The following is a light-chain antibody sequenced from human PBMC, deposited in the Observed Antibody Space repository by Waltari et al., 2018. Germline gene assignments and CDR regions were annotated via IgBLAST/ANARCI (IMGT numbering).Light chain of an antibody. Sequence: VVTQEPSLSVSPGGTVTLTCALSSGSVSTTSSATWYQQTPGQPPRTLVYKGNAGAAGVPDRFSGSILGKTAALTITGAQADDESAYYCSLYLGSGIWVFGGGTKLTVL. V-gene: IGLV8-61*01. CDR2: KGN. J-gene: IGLJ3*02. CDR3: SLYLGSGIWV. CDR1: SGSVSTTSS.